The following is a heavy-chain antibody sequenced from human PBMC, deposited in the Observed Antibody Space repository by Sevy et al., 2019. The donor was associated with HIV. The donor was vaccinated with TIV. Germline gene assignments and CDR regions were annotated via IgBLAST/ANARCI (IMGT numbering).Heavy chain of an antibody. CDR2: IYWNDDK. Sequence: SGPTLVNPTQTLTLTCTFSGFSLSTSGVGVGWIRQPPGKALEWLALIYWNDDKRHSPSLKSRLTITKDTSKNQVVLTMSNMDPVDTATYYCAQTGGDYDSSGYYYLEDNWFDPWGQGTLVTVSS. CDR1: GFSLSTSGVG. CDR3: AQTGGDYDSSGYYYLEDNWFDP. D-gene: IGHD3-22*01. V-gene: IGHV2-5*01. J-gene: IGHJ5*02.